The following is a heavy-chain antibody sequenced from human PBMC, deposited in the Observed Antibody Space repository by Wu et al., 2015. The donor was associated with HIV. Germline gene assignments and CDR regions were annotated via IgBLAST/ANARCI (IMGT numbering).Heavy chain of an antibody. V-gene: IGHV1-69*12. CDR2: IIPIFGTT. Sequence: QVQLVQSGAEVKKPGSSVKVSCKASGGTFSSYSISWVRQAPGQGLEWMGGIIPIFGTTNYAQKFQGRVTITADVSTSTVYMELSSLRSEDTAVYYCARAQRPVADALELDHWGQGTLVTVSS. D-gene: IGHD6-19*01. CDR1: GGTFSSYS. J-gene: IGHJ4*02. CDR3: ARAQRPVADALELDH.